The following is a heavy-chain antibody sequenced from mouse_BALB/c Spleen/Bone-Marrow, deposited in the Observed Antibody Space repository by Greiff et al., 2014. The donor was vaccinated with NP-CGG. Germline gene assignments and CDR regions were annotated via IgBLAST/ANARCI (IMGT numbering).Heavy chain of an antibody. CDR2: FHPYNDDI. J-gene: IGHJ2*01. Sequence: VQLQESGAELVKPGASVKMSCKAFGYTFTTYPIEWMKQNHGKSLEWIGNFHPYNDDIKYNEKVKGKAKLTVEKSSSTVYLELSRLASDDSAVYYSASNDGYYDFDYWGQGTTLTVSS. V-gene: IGHV1-47*01. D-gene: IGHD2-3*01. CDR1: GYTFTTYP. CDR3: ASNDGYYDFDY.